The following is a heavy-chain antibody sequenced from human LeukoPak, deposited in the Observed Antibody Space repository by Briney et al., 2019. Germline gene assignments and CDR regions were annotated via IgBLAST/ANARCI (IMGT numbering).Heavy chain of an antibody. CDR2: IIPIFGTA. Sequence: SVKVSCKASGGTFSSYAISWVRQAHGQGLEWMGGIIPIFGTANYAQKFQGRVTITADESTSTAYMELSSLRSEDTAVYYCARGGYDYVWGSYRYKSRIEARFDPWGQGTLVTVSS. CDR1: GGTFSSYA. J-gene: IGHJ5*02. CDR3: ARGGYDYVWGSYRYKSRIEARFDP. V-gene: IGHV1-69*01. D-gene: IGHD3-16*02.